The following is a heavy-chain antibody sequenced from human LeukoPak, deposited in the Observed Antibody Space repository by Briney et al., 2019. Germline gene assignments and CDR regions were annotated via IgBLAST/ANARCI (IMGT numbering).Heavy chain of an antibody. CDR2: IYHSGTT. D-gene: IGHD2-2*01. J-gene: IGHJ4*02. V-gene: IGHV4-38-2*02. CDR1: SGSISSNYY. CDR3: ARVRGYCSSTICYRYYFDY. Sequence: SETLSLTCSVSSGSISSNYYWAWIRQPPGKGLEWIGSIYHSGTTYYNPSLKSRVTISVDTSKNQFSLKLSSVTAADTAVYYCARVRGYCSSTICYRYYFDYWGQGTLVTVSS.